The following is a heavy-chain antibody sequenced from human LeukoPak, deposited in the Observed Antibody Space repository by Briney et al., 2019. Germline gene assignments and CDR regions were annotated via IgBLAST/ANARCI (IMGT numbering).Heavy chain of an antibody. CDR1: GGSISSSSYY. Sequence: SETLSLTCTVSGGSISSSSYYWGWIRQPPGKGLEWIGSFYNSGSTYNNPSLKSRVTISLDTSKNQFSLKLSSVTAADTAVYYCARDRGGWYGVDYWGQGTLVTVSS. V-gene: IGHV4-39*07. CDR2: FYNSGST. J-gene: IGHJ4*02. CDR3: ARDRGGWYGVDY. D-gene: IGHD6-19*01.